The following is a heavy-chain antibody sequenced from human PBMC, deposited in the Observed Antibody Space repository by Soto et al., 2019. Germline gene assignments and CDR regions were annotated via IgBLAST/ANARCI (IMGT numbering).Heavy chain of an antibody. CDR2: IHGSGETT. Sequence: VSLRLSCAASGFTFSTYPMTWVRQAPGKGLEWVSSIHGSGETTYYAESVKGRFIISRDNSKNTLYLQMDSLRVDDTAVYFCARRSSGSYYAAFDVWGQGTVVTVSS. V-gene: IGHV3-23*01. J-gene: IGHJ3*01. CDR1: GFTFSTYP. D-gene: IGHD1-26*01. CDR3: ARRSSGSYYAAFDV.